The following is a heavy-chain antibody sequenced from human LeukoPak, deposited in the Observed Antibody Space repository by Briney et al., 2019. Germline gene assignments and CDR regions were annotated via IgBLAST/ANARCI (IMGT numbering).Heavy chain of an antibody. CDR2: IFYSGST. CDR1: GGSVSSGSYY. CDR3: ARTYCSGGSCHFDH. J-gene: IGHJ4*02. V-gene: IGHV4-61*01. D-gene: IGHD2-15*01. Sequence: PSETLSLTCTVSGGSVSSGSYYWSWIRQPPGKGLEWMGYIFYSGSTDSNPSLKSRVTISVDTSKNQFSLKLSSVTAADTAVYYCARTYCSGGSCHFDHWGQGTLVTVSS.